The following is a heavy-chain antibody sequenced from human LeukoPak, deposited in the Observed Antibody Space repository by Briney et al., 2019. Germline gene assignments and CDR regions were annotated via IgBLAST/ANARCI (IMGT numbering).Heavy chain of an antibody. J-gene: IGHJ4*02. CDR3: ARDQVPPYYDSSGYPGY. V-gene: IGHV3-23*01. Sequence: PGGSLRLSCAASAFTFSSYAMSWVRQAPGKGLEWVSAISGSGGSTYYADSVKGRFTISRDNAKNSLYLQMNSLRAEDTAVYYCARDQVPPYYDSSGYPGYWGQGTLVTVSS. D-gene: IGHD3-22*01. CDR2: ISGSGGST. CDR1: AFTFSSYA.